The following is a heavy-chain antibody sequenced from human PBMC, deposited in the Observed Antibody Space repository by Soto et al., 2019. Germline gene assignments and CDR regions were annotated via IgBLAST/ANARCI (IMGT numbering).Heavy chain of an antibody. Sequence: QVQLVESGGGVVQPGRSLRLSCAASGFTFSSYAMHWVRQAPGKGLEWVAVISYDGSNKYYADSVKGRFTISRDNSKNTLYLQMNSLRAEDTAVYYCARDRGLYGSGSSLGQGTLVTVSS. V-gene: IGHV3-30-3*01. CDR2: ISYDGSNK. D-gene: IGHD3-10*01. J-gene: IGHJ5*02. CDR1: GFTFSSYA. CDR3: ARDRGLYGSGSS.